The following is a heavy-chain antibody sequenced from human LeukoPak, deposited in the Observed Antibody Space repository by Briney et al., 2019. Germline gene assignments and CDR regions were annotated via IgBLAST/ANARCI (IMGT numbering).Heavy chain of an antibody. D-gene: IGHD6-19*01. V-gene: IGHV4-59*01. CDR1: GGSISSYY. Sequence: KSSETLSLTCTVSGGSISSYYWSWLRQPPGKGLEWVGYIYYSGSTNYNPSLKSRVTISVDTSKNQFSLKLSSVTAADTAVYYCARGVTSSGWFGGAFDIWGQGTMVTVSS. J-gene: IGHJ3*02. CDR3: ARGVTSSGWFGGAFDI. CDR2: IYYSGST.